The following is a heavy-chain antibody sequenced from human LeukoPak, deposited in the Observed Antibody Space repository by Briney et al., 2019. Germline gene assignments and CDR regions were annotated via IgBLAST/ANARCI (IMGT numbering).Heavy chain of an antibody. D-gene: IGHD3-16*01. CDR1: GFTFSSYA. V-gene: IGHV3-30-3*01. J-gene: IGHJ4*02. CDR3: ARGAGGGLRLGEDLDY. CDR2: ISYDGSNK. Sequence: GGSLRLSCAASGFTFSSYAMHWVRQAPGKGLEWVAVISYDGSNKYYADSVKGRFTISRDNSKNTLYLQMNSLRAEDTAVYYCARGAGGGLRLGEDLDYWGQGTLVTVSS.